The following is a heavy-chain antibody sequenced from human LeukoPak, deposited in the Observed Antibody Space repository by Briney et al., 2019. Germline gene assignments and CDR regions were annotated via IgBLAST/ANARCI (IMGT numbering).Heavy chain of an antibody. V-gene: IGHV3-48*04. J-gene: IGHJ4*02. D-gene: IGHD2-2*01. Sequence: PGGSLRLSCAASGFTFTTYSMNWVGQAPGKGLEWVSYISVSSNTIYYADSVKGRFTISRDNAKNSLYLQMNSLRAEDTAIYYCAPGYCSSTSCLHYFDYWGQGTLVTVS. CDR3: APGYCSSTSCLHYFDY. CDR1: GFTFTTYS. CDR2: ISVSSNTI.